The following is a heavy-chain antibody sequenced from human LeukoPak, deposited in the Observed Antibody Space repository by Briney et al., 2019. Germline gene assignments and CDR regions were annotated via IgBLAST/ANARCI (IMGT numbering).Heavy chain of an antibody. CDR3: ARQTPSVLRFLEWLPDYYYYGMDV. J-gene: IGHJ6*02. CDR2: IYYSGST. V-gene: IGHV4-39*01. CDR1: GFTFSSYSMN. Sequence: PGGSLRLSCAASGFTFSSYSMNWVRQPPGKGLEWIGSIYYSGSTYYNPSLKSRVTISVDTSKNQFSLKLSSVTAADTAVYYCARQTPSVLRFLEWLPDYYYYGMDVWGQGTTVTVSS. D-gene: IGHD3-3*01.